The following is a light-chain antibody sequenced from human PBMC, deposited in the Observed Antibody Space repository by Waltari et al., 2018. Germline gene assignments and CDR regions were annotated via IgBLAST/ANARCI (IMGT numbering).Light chain of an antibody. CDR3: QQSYSRPYT. J-gene: IGKJ2*01. CDR1: QSISSY. Sequence: DIQMTQSPSSLSASVGDRVTITCRASQSISSYLNWYQQRPGKAPRFLIHDETTLQSGVPSRFSGRGSGTDFTLTISRLQIEDFAIYYCQQSYSRPYTFGQGTRLEIK. CDR2: DET. V-gene: IGKV1-39*01.